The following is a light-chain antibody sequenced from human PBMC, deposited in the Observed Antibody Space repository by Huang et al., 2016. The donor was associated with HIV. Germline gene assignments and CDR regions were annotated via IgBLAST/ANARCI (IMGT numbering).Light chain of an antibody. V-gene: IGKV3-15*01. Sequence: IVMTQTPATLPVSPGGRATLSCRASQSVSTNLAWYQQKPGQTPRLIIYGSTTRARGVPARFSGSGSGTDFTLTINSLQSEDFGIYYCQQYNNWHLTFGGGTEV. J-gene: IGKJ4*01. CDR2: GST. CDR1: QSVSTN. CDR3: QQYNNWHLT.